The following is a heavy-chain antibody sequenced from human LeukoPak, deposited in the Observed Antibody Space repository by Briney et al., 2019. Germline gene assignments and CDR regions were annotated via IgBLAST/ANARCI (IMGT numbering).Heavy chain of an antibody. J-gene: IGHJ3*02. CDR1: GGXISSYY. D-gene: IGHD3-22*01. Sequence: PSETLSLTCTVSGGXISSYYCSWIRQPPGKGPEWLGYIYYSGSTNYNPSLKSRVTMSVDTSKNQFSLKLSSVTAADTAVYYCARDKDYFDSGGAFDIWGQGTMVTVSS. CDR3: ARDKDYFDSGGAFDI. V-gene: IGHV4-59*01. CDR2: IYYSGST.